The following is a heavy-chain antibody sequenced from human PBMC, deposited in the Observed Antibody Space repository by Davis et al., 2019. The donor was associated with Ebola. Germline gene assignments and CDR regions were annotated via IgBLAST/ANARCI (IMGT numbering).Heavy chain of an antibody. CDR2: IYSSGIT. D-gene: IGHD2-15*01. Sequence: SETLSLTCTVSGGSVSSTTYYWGWIRQPPGKGREWMGSIYSSGITYDNPSLKSRVTVSLDKSKNQFSLKLTSVTAADTAVYYCARGTVVVVAVWGQGTLVTVSS. V-gene: IGHV4-39*01. J-gene: IGHJ4*02. CDR3: ARGTVVVVAV. CDR1: GGSVSSTTYY.